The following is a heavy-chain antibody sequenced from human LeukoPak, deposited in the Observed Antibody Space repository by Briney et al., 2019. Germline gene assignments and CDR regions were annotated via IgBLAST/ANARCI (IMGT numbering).Heavy chain of an antibody. CDR1: GGSINGYY. Sequence: SETLSLTCTVSGGSINGYYWSWIRQSPEKGLESLGYIYYTGSTNYNPSLKSRVTMSVDTSRNQFFLRLSSVTAADTAVYYCARVRRWLQLPDGASFDYWGQGTLVTVSS. CDR2: IYYTGST. D-gene: IGHD5-24*01. J-gene: IGHJ4*02. CDR3: ARVRRWLQLPDGASFDY. V-gene: IGHV4-59*01.